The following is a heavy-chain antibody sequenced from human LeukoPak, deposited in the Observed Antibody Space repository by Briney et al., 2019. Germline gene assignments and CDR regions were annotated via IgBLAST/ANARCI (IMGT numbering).Heavy chain of an antibody. D-gene: IGHD2-15*01. CDR2: ISSGSDSI. V-gene: IGHV3-48*02. CDR3: ARAEALLPYLY. Sequence: GGSLRLSCAASGFTFSTYGINWVRQAPGKGLEWVSYISSGSDSIHYADSLKGRFTVSRDNAKNSLFLQMSSLRDEDTAVYYCARAEALLPYLYWGQGTLVTVSS. J-gene: IGHJ4*02. CDR1: GFTFSTYG.